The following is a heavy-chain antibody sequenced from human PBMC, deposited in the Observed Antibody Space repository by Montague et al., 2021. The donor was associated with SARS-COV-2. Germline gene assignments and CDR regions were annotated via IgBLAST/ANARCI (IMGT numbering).Heavy chain of an antibody. J-gene: IGHJ4*02. Sequence: SSFHNPSLRSRLTISVDTSKNRFSLRLSSVTAADTAIYFCASQSWRYYNYLDLWGQGTLVTVSS. CDR3: ASQSWRYYNYLDL. V-gene: IGHV4-31*02. D-gene: IGHD1-26*01. CDR2: SS.